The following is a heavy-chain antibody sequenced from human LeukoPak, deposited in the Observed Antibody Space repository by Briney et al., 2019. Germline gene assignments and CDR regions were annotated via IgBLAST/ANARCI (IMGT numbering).Heavy chain of an antibody. CDR3: ASKGPRSGSYWFDP. CDR2: INHSGTT. V-gene: IGHV4-34*01. J-gene: IGHJ5*02. D-gene: IGHD1-26*01. CDR1: GGSFSGYY. Sequence: SETLSLTCAVHGGSFSGYYWSWVPQPPGKGLEWIGEINHSGTTNYNPSLKSRVTISVDTSKNQFSLKLSSVTAADTAVYYCASKGPRSGSYWFDPWGQGTLVTVSS.